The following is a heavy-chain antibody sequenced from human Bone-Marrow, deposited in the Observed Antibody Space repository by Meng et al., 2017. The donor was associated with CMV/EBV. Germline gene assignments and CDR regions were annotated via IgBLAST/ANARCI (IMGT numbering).Heavy chain of an antibody. J-gene: IGHJ6*02. D-gene: IGHD2-2*01. CDR2: INPNSGGT. V-gene: IGHV1-2*02. CDR1: GYTFTGYY. CDR3: ARDLSVPAYYYYYYGMDV. Sequence: ASVKVSCKASGYTFTGYYMHWVRQAPGQGLEWMGWINPNSGGTNYAQKFQGRVTMTRDTSISTAYMELSRLRSADTAVYYCARDLSVPAYYYYYYGMDVWGQGTTVTVSS.